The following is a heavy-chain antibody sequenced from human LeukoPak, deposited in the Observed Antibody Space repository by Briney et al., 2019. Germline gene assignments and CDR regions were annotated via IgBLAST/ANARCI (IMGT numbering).Heavy chain of an antibody. D-gene: IGHD3-22*01. CDR3: ARVGSGYYYVDY. V-gene: IGHV3-48*03. CDR2: ISSSGSTI. CDR1: GFTFSSYE. Sequence: GGSLRLSCAASGFTFSSYEMNWVRQAPGRGLEWVSYISSSGSTIYYADSVKGRFTISRDNAKNSLYLQMNNMRAEDTAVYYCARVGSGYYYVDYWGQGTLVTVSS. J-gene: IGHJ4*02.